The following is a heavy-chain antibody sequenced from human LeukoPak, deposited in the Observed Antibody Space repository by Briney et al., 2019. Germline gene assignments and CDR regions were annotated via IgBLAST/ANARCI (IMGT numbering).Heavy chain of an antibody. V-gene: IGHV3-7*01. Sequence: GGSLRLSCAASGFTFSDYYMSWIRQAPGKGLEWVANIKQDGSEKYYVDSVKGRFTISRDNAKNSLYLQMNSLRAEDTAVYYCAREWELPYFDYWGQGTLVTVSS. CDR1: GFTFSDYY. J-gene: IGHJ4*02. CDR3: AREWELPYFDY. CDR2: IKQDGSEK. D-gene: IGHD1-26*01.